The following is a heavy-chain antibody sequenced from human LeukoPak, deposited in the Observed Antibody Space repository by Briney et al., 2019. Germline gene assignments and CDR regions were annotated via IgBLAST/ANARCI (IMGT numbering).Heavy chain of an antibody. Sequence: GGSLRLFCAASGFTFSSYAISWVRQAPGKGLEWVSGISNIGGSTYYVDSVKGRFTISRDNSKNTLNLQMNSLRAEDTAVYYCEKERIVGSIGYFDYWGQGTLVTVSS. CDR2: ISNIGGST. J-gene: IGHJ4*02. V-gene: IGHV3-23*01. CDR3: EKERIVGSIGYFDY. D-gene: IGHD1-26*01. CDR1: GFTFSSYA.